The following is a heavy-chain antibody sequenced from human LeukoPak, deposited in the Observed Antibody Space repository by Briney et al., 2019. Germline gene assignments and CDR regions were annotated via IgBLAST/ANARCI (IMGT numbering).Heavy chain of an antibody. CDR3: ARVFRVWRQLRNGGFDP. D-gene: IGHD6-13*01. J-gene: IGHJ5*02. V-gene: IGHV4-39*01. CDR1: DGSISSSSYY. CDR2: IYSGGST. Sequence: SETLSLTCTVSDGSISSSSYYWGWIRQPPGKGLEWIGSIYSGGSTFYNPSLESRVTMSVDTSKSQFSLKLSSVTAADTAVYYCARVFRVWRQLRNGGFDPWGQGTLVTVSS.